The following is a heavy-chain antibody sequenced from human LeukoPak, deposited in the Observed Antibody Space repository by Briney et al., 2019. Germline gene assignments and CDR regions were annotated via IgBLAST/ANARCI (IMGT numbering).Heavy chain of an antibody. Sequence: PGGSLRLSCAASGFNFSSHSMNWVRQAPGKGLEWVSSIISSGSYIDSADSVKGRCTISRDNAKTSLFLQMNSLRDEHTAVYYSTRDFGGYCSGGSCNSGWSDYWGQGTLVTVSS. CDR1: GFNFSSHS. J-gene: IGHJ4*02. D-gene: IGHD2-15*01. CDR2: IISSGSYI. CDR3: TRDFGGYCSGGSCNSGWSDY. V-gene: IGHV3-21*01.